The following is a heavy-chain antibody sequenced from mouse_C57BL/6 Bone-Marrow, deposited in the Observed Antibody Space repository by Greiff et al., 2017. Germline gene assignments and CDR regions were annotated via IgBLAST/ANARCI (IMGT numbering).Heavy chain of an antibody. Sequence: VQLKQSGPELVKPGDSVKISCKASGYSFTGYFMNWVMQSHGKSLEWIGRINPYNGDTFYNQKFKGKATLTVDTSSSTAQMGLRSLTSEDSAVYYCASGGSSRYWYFDVWGTGTTVTVSS. J-gene: IGHJ1*03. CDR1: GYSFTGYF. D-gene: IGHD1-1*01. CDR3: ASGGSSRYWYFDV. V-gene: IGHV1-20*01. CDR2: INPYNGDT.